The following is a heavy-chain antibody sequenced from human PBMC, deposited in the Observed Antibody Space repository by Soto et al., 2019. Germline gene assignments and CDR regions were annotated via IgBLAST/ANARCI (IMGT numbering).Heavy chain of an antibody. Sequence: QVQLQESGPGLVKPSETLSLTCSVSGDSVSRGSYHWSWVRQPPGKGLEWIGFKPYTGSTDYNPSLKSRVVISIDMSKNQFSLKLSSVTATDTAVYFCAKVGWGGDSWGQGTLVTVSS. J-gene: IGHJ4*02. D-gene: IGHD7-27*01. CDR2: KPYTGST. CDR1: GDSVSRGSYH. CDR3: AKVGWGGDS. V-gene: IGHV4-61*01.